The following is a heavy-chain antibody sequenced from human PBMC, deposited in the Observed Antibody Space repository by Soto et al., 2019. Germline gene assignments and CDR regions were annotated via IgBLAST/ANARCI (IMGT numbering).Heavy chain of an antibody. CDR2: INHSGST. CDR1: GGSFSGYY. CDR3: ARVPDYDILTGEPTYDAFDI. V-gene: IGHV4-34*01. J-gene: IGHJ3*02. Sequence: SETLSLTCAVYGGSFSGYYLSWIRQPPGKGLEWIGEINHSGSTNYNPSLKSRVPISVDTSKNQFSLKLSSVTAADTAVYYCARVPDYDILTGEPTYDAFDIWGQGTMVTVSS. D-gene: IGHD3-9*01.